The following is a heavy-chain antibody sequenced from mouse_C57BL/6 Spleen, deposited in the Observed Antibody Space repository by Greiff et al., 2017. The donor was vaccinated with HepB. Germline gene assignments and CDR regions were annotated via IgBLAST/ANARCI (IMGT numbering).Heavy chain of an antibody. V-gene: IGHV1-80*01. CDR1: GYAFSSYW. Sequence: VQLQQSGAELVKPGASVKISCKASGYAFSSYWMNWVKQRPGKGLEWIGQIYPGDGDTNYNGKFKGKATLTADKSSSTAYMQLSSLTSEDSAVYFCARGGSNCPWFAYWGQGTLVTVSA. J-gene: IGHJ3*01. CDR2: IYPGDGDT. CDR3: ARGGSNCPWFAY. D-gene: IGHD2-5*01.